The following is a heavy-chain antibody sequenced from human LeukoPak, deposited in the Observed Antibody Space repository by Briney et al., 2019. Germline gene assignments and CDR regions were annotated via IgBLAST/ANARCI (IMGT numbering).Heavy chain of an antibody. V-gene: IGHV3-64*04. D-gene: IGHD3-3*01. CDR1: GFTFSSYA. Sequence: PGGSLRLSCSASGFTFSSYAMHWVRQAPGKGLEYVSAISSNGGSTYYADSVKGRFTISRDNAKNSLYLQMNSLRAEDTAVYYCARGRDFWSGYYSYYFDYWGQGTLVTVSS. CDR2: ISSNGGST. CDR3: ARGRDFWSGYYSYYFDY. J-gene: IGHJ4*02.